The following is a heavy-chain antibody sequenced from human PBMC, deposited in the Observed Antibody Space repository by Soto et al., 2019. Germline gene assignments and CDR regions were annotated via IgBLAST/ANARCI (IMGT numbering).Heavy chain of an antibody. CDR1: GGSISSYY. Sequence: QVQLQESGPGLVKPSETLSLTCTVSGGSISSYYWSWIRQPPGKGLEWIGYIYYSGSTNYNPSLKSRVTISVDTSKNPFSLKLSSVTAADTAVYYCASSPGYYYSSGYAFDIWGQGTMVTVSS. J-gene: IGHJ3*02. CDR2: IYYSGST. V-gene: IGHV4-59*01. CDR3: ASSPGYYYSSGYAFDI. D-gene: IGHD3-22*01.